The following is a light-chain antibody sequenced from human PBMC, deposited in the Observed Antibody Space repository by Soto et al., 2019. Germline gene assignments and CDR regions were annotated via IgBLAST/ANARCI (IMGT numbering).Light chain of an antibody. J-gene: IGLJ1*01. Sequence: QSALTQPPSASGSPGQSVTISCTGTKNDIGTYNYVSWYQQHPGKAPKVMIYEVTYRPSGVSNRFSGSKSGNTASLTISGLQAEDEAEYYCSSYTGSSTLYVFGTGTKVTVL. CDR1: KNDIGTYNY. V-gene: IGLV2-14*01. CDR3: SSYTGSSTLYV. CDR2: EVT.